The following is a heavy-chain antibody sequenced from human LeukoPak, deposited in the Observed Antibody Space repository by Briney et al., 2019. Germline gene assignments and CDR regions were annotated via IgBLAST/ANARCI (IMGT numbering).Heavy chain of an antibody. Sequence: GGSLRLSCAASGFTFSSYAMSWVRQAPGKGLEWVSAISGSGGSTYYADSVKGRFTISRDNSKNTLYLQMNSLRAEDTAVYYCAKGRIPYYYDSSGSEFDYWGQGTLVTVSS. J-gene: IGHJ4*02. V-gene: IGHV3-23*01. CDR3: AKGRIPYYYDSSGSEFDY. CDR2: ISGSGGST. D-gene: IGHD3-22*01. CDR1: GFTFSSYA.